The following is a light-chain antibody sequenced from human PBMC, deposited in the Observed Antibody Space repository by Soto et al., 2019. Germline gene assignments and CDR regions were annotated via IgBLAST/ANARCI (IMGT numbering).Light chain of an antibody. CDR2: RTS. J-gene: IGKJ5*01. V-gene: IGKV3-11*01. CDR3: QQRSNWPPIT. Sequence: EIVMTQSPATLPLYPGERANLPCRPSQSVSNKLAWYQQKPGQAPSLLIYRTSTRVIGSPARLSGSGSGTDFALTISSLEPEDFAVYYCQQRSNWPPITFGQGTRRDI. CDR1: QSVSNK.